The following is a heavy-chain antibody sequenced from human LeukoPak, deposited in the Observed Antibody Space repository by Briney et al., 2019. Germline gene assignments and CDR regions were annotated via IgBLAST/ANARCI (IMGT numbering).Heavy chain of an antibody. Sequence: SETLSLTCTVSGGSISSDTYYWAWIRQPPGKGLEWIGSIYYSGSTYYNPSLKSRVTISVDTSRNQFSLRLSSVTAADTAVYYCARNITMVDSDSFDYWGQGTLVRVSS. V-gene: IGHV4-39*01. CDR1: GGSISSDTYY. CDR3: ARNITMVDSDSFDY. J-gene: IGHJ4*02. D-gene: IGHD3-10*01. CDR2: IYYSGST.